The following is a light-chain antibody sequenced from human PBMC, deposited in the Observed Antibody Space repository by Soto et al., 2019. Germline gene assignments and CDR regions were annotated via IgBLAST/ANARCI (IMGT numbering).Light chain of an antibody. CDR1: SGSVSIGYY. J-gene: IGLJ3*02. Sequence: QAVVTQEPSFSVSPGRTVTLTCGLSSGSVSIGYYPSWYQQAPGQAPRTLIYNTNTRSSGVPDRFSGSILGNKAALTITGAQADDESDYYCVLYMGSGIWVFGGGTKVTVL. CDR3: VLYMGSGIWV. V-gene: IGLV8-61*01. CDR2: NTN.